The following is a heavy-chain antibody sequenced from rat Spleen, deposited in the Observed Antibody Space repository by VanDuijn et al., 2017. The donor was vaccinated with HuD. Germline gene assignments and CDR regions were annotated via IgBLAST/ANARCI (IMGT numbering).Heavy chain of an antibody. D-gene: IGHD1-10*01. V-gene: IGHV3-3*01. CDR2: ITGAGST. CDR1: GYSITSNY. CDR3: AKTSQFYNNYRFDY. J-gene: IGHJ2*01. Sequence: EVQLQESGPGLVKPSQSLSLTCSVTGYSITSNYWAWIRKFPGNKLEWMGYITGAGSTNYNPSLKSRISITRDTSRNQFFLQLNSVTTEDTATYYCAKTSQFYNNYRFDYWGQGVMVTVSS.